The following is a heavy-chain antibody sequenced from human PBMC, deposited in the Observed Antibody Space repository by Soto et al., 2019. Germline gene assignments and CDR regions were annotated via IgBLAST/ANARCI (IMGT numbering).Heavy chain of an antibody. CDR2: ISGSGGST. CDR1: GFTFSSYA. V-gene: IGHV3-23*01. D-gene: IGHD6-13*01. J-gene: IGHJ1*01. CDR3: AKDGYSSSWYVTQH. Sequence: GGSLRLSCAASGFTFSSYAMSWVRQAPGKGLEWVSAISGSGGSTCYADSVKGRFTISRDNSKNTLYLQMNSLRAEDTAVYYCAKDGYSSSWYVTQHWGQGTLVTVSS.